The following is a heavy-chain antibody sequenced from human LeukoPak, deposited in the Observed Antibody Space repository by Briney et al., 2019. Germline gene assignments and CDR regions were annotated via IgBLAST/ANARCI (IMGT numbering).Heavy chain of an antibody. V-gene: IGHV1-18*01. J-gene: IGHJ4*02. CDR3: ARDCSGSSCYWIH. D-gene: IGHD2-15*01. Sequence: AASVKVSCKASGYTFSSYGISWVRQAPGQGLEWLGYISAYNGNTNYAPKVQGRITMTTDTSRSTAYMEMRSLRSDDTAVYYCARDCSGSSCYWIHWGQGTLVTVSS. CDR2: ISAYNGNT. CDR1: GYTFSSYG.